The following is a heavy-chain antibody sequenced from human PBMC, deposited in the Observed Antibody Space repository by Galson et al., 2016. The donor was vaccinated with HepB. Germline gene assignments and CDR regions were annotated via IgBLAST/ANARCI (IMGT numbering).Heavy chain of an antibody. V-gene: IGHV3-7*03. CDR2: IKEDGSAT. Sequence: SLRLSCAASGFTLSGSWMDWVRQAPGKGLEWVANIKEDGSATNYVASVKGRFTISRDNAKNSLFLQMNSLRTEETAVYYCVREVWHFDLWGRGTLVTVSS. J-gene: IGHJ2*01. CDR1: GFTLSGSW. CDR3: VREVWHFDL.